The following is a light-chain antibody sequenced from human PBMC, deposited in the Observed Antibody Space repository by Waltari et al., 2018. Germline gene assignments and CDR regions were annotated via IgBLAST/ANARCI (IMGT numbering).Light chain of an antibody. Sequence: SYELTQPPSVSVSPGQTARTTCSGDESPRQNAYWYQQKSRQAPVLEIYKYKERPPGIRERFSGSSSGTTVSLTISGVLAEDEADYYCQSLDRSGTVIFGGGTTLTVL. CDR3: QSLDRSGTVI. J-gene: IGLJ2*01. V-gene: IGLV3-25*03. CDR2: KYK. CDR1: ESPRQN.